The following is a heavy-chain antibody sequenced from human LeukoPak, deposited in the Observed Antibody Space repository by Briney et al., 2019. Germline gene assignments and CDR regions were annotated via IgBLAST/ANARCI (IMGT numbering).Heavy chain of an antibody. D-gene: IGHD3-22*01. CDR2: IYYSGST. J-gene: IGHJ3*02. Sequence: SGPTLVKPSQTLSLTCTVSGGSISSGDYYWSWIRLPPGKGLEWIGYIYYSGSTYYNPSLKSRVTISVDTSKNQFSLKLSSVTAADTAVYYCARTYYDSSGYFLHDAFDIWGQGTMVTVSS. CDR3: ARTYYDSSGYFLHDAFDI. V-gene: IGHV4-30-4*01. CDR1: GGSISSGDYY.